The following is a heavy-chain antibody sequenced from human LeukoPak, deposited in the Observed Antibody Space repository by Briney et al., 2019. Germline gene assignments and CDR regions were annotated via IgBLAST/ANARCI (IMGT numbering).Heavy chain of an antibody. CDR1: VGSFSGYY. CDR3: ARHRTGAARPGAFDI. V-gene: IGHV4-34*01. D-gene: IGHD6-6*01. CDR2: INHSGST. J-gene: IGHJ3*02. Sequence: SETLSLTCAAYVGSFSGYYWSWIRQPPGKGLELIGEINHSGSTNYNPSLKSRVSISVDTSKNQFSLKLSSVTAADTAVYYCARHRTGAARPGAFDIWGQGTMVTVSS.